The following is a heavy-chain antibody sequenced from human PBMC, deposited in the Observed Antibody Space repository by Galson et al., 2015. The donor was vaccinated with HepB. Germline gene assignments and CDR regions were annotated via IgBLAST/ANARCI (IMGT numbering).Heavy chain of an antibody. Sequence: ETLSLTCAVYGGSFSGYYWSWLRQPPGKGLEWIGKINHSGSTNYNPSLKSRVTISVDKSKNQFSLKLSSVTAADTAVYYCARGAAAGMYNWFDPWGQGTLVTVSS. CDR2: INHSGST. V-gene: IGHV4-34*01. CDR1: GGSFSGYY. CDR3: ARGAAAGMYNWFDP. J-gene: IGHJ5*02. D-gene: IGHD6-13*01.